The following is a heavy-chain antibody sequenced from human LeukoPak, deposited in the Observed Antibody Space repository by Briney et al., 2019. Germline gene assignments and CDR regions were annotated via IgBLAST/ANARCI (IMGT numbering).Heavy chain of an antibody. CDR3: ARDDYGDYYFDY. Sequence: SVKVSCKASGYTFTGYYMHWVRQAPGQGLEWMGGIIPIFGTANYAQKFQGRVTITADESTSTAYMELSSLRSEDTAVYYCARDDYGDYYFDYWGQGTLVTVSS. CDR1: GYTFTGYY. CDR2: IIPIFGTA. J-gene: IGHJ4*02. D-gene: IGHD4-17*01. V-gene: IGHV1-69*13.